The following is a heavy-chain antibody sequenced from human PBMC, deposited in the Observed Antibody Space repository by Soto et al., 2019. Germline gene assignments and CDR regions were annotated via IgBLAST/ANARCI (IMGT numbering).Heavy chain of an antibody. Sequence: ASVKVSCKASGYTFTRYFIHWVRQAPGQGLEWMGIINPSGGSTTHAQKFQGRVTMTVDTSTSTAYMELKRLTSEDTAVYYCARARGYSYGQAFDPWGQGTLVTVSS. CDR3: ARARGYSYGQAFDP. CDR1: GYTFTRYF. J-gene: IGHJ5*02. D-gene: IGHD5-18*01. V-gene: IGHV1-46*01. CDR2: INPSGGST.